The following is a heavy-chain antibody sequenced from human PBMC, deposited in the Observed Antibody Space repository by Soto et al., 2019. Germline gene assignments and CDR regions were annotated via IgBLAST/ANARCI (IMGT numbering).Heavy chain of an antibody. CDR1: GDSISGNNW. D-gene: IGHD3-16*02. CDR2: IYHTGKA. CDR3: ARGKLSDYVWGSYRYHFDY. J-gene: IGHJ4*02. V-gene: IGHV4-4*02. Sequence: SETLSLTCAVSGDSISGNNWWSWVRQSPGKGLEWIGEIYHTGKATYNPSLKTRVTMSVDTSKNQFSLKLSSVTAADTAVYYCARGKLSDYVWGSYRYHFDYWGQGTVVTVSS.